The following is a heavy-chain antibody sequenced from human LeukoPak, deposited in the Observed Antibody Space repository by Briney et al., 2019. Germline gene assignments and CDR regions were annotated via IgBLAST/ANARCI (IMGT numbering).Heavy chain of an antibody. CDR1: GFTFSSCW. J-gene: IGHJ5*02. D-gene: IGHD4-17*01. CDR3: ARSANYGVNWFDP. CDR2: IKQDGSEK. V-gene: IGHV3-7*05. Sequence: GGSLRLSCAASGFTFSSCWMSWVRQAPGKGLEWVANIKQDGSEKYYVDSVKDRFTVSRDNAKNSLYLQMNSLRAEDTAVYYCARSANYGVNWFDPWGQGTLVTVSS.